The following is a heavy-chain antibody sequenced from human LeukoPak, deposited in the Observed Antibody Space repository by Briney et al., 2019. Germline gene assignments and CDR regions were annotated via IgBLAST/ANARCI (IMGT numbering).Heavy chain of an antibody. CDR3: ARSSRSWSTFDN. CDR2: IYRSGST. J-gene: IGHJ4*02. Sequence: PSETLSLTCTVSAYSISSGYYWGWIRQPPGKGLECIGTIYRSGSTYYNPSLKRRVTISVDTSKNQVSLRLSSVTAADTAVYYCARSSRSWSTFDNWGQGTLVTVSS. CDR1: AYSISSGYY. D-gene: IGHD2-2*01. V-gene: IGHV4-38-2*02.